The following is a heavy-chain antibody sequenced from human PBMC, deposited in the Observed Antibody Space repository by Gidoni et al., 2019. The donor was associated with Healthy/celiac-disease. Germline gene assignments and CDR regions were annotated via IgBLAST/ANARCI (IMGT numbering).Heavy chain of an antibody. V-gene: IGHV4-39*01. J-gene: IGHJ4*02. Sequence: LKSRVTISVDTSKNQFSLKLSSGTAADTAVYYCAGYSGSSGAFDYWGQGTLVTVSS. CDR3: AGYSGSSGAFDY. D-gene: IGHD1-26*01.